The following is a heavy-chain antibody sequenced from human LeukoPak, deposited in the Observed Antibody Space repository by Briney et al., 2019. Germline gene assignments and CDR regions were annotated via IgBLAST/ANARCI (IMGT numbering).Heavy chain of an antibody. CDR2: IYYSGST. D-gene: IGHD6-13*01. CDR3: ARGVAAAGTADY. J-gene: IGHJ4*02. CDR1: GGSISSGGYY. V-gene: IGHV4-31*03. Sequence: SETLSLTCTVSGGSISSGGYYWSWIRQRPGKGLEWIGYIYYSGSTYYNLSLKSRVTISADTSKNQFSLKLSSVTAADTAVYYCARGVAAAGTADYWGQGTLVTVSS.